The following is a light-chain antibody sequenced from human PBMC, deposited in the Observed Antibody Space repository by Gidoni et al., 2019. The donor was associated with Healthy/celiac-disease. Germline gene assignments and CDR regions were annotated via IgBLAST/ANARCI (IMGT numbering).Light chain of an antibody. Sequence: QSALTQPASVSGSPGQSITISCTGTSSDVGGYNYVPWYQQHPGKAPKLMIYVVSNRPSGVSNRFSGSKSGNTASLTISRLQAEDEADYYCSSYTSSSTYVFGTGTKGTV. CDR3: SSYTSSSTYV. CDR1: SSDVGGYNY. CDR2: VVS. V-gene: IGLV2-14*01. J-gene: IGLJ1*01.